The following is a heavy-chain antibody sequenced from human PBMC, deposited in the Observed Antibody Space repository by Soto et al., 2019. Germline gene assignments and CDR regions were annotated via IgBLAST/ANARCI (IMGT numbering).Heavy chain of an antibody. Sequence: EVQLVESGGGLVQPGGSLRLSCAASGFTFSSYDMHWVRQATGKGLEWVSAIGTAGDPYYPGSVKGRFTISRENAKNSVYLQMNSLRAGDTAVYYCARGPVGATPYFDYWGQGTLVTVSS. CDR2: IGTAGDP. CDR3: ARGPVGATPYFDY. CDR1: GFTFSSYD. D-gene: IGHD1-26*01. J-gene: IGHJ4*02. V-gene: IGHV3-13*05.